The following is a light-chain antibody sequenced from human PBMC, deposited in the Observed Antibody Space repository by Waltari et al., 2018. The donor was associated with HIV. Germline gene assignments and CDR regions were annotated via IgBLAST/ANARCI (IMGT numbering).Light chain of an antibody. Sequence: PRSLHRAPGQRVTISCTRSSSNIGATYDVHWYQQLPGTAPKLLIYANNNRPSGVPDRFSGSKSGTSASLAITGLQAEDEADYYCQSYDSTLRVVFGGGTKLTVL. V-gene: IGLV1-40*01. CDR2: ANN. CDR3: QSYDSTLRVV. J-gene: IGLJ2*01. CDR1: SSNIGATYD.